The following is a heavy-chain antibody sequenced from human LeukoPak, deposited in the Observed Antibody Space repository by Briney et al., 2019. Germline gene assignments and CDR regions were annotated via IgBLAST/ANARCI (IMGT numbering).Heavy chain of an antibody. D-gene: IGHD6-19*01. CDR2: IWYDGSNK. J-gene: IGHJ4*02. V-gene: IGHV3-33*01. Sequence: PGRSLRLSCAASGFTFSSYGMHWVRQAPGKGLEWVAVIWYDGSNKYYADSVKGRFTISRDNSKNTLYLQMNSLRAEDTAVYYCAWYSGSDFDYWGQGTLVTVSS. CDR1: GFTFSSYG. CDR3: AWYSGSDFDY.